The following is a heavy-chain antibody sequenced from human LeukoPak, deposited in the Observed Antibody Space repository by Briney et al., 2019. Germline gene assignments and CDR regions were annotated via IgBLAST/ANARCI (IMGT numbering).Heavy chain of an antibody. J-gene: IGHJ5*02. CDR3: ARDSGTTWEVKFDP. V-gene: IGHV4-4*07. CDR1: GDSISRYY. D-gene: IGHD3-10*01. CDR2: IYNGGII. Sequence: SETLSLTCTVSGDSISRYYWSWIRQPAGKGLEWIGRIYNGGIITYNPSLKSRVTMSIDTSNNQFSLRLRFVTAADTAVYYCARDSGTTWEVKFDPWGQGTLVTVSS.